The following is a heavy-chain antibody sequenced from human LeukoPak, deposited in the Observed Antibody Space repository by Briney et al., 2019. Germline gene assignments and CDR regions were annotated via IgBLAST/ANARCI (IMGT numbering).Heavy chain of an antibody. CDR3: ARDLAVTSSPFDY. CDR2: INPNSGGT. Sequence: ASVKVSCKASGYTFTGYYMYWVRQAPGQGLEWMGWINPNSGGTNYAQKFQGRVTMTRDTSISTAYMELSRLRSDDTAVYYCARDLAVTSSPFDYWGQGTLVTVSS. J-gene: IGHJ4*02. CDR1: GYTFTGYY. D-gene: IGHD3-22*01. V-gene: IGHV1-2*02.